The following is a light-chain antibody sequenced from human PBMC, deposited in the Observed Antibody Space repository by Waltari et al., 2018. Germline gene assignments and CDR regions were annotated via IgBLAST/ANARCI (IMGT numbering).Light chain of an antibody. CDR2: DAS. V-gene: IGKV3-11*01. Sequence: ELVLTQSPATLSLSPGERAIYPCRASQSVDNFLAWYQQRPGQAPRLLIYDASKRATGIPARFSGSGSGTDFTLTISSLEPEDFAVYYCQQRTNWLFGPGTKVEI. CDR1: QSVDNF. J-gene: IGKJ3*01. CDR3: QQRTNWL.